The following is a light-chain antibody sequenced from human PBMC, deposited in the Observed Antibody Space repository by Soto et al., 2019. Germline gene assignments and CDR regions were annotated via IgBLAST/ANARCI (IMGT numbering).Light chain of an antibody. CDR3: AAWDDSLNGVV. CDR1: SSNIGSNI. V-gene: IGLV1-44*01. CDR2: SNN. J-gene: IGLJ2*01. Sequence: QSVLTQPPSASGTPGQRVTISCSGSSSNIGSNIVNWYQQLPGTAPKLLIYSNNQRPSGVPDRFSGSKSGTSASLAISGLQSEDEADCHCAAWDDSLNGVVFGGGTKLTVL.